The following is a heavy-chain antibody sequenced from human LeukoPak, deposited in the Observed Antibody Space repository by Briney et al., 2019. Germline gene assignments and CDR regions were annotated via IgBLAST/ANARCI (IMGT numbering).Heavy chain of an antibody. V-gene: IGHV1-2*02. J-gene: IGHJ4*02. CDR1: GYTFTGCY. CDR2: INPNSGGT. D-gene: IGHD3-22*01. Sequence: AASVKVSCKASGYTFTGCYMHWVRQAPGQGLEWMGWINPNSGGTNYAQKFQGRVTMTRDTSISTAYMELSRLRSDDTAVYYCARFGPYYYDSSGYYYYWGQGTLVTVSS. CDR3: ARFGPYYYDSSGYYYY.